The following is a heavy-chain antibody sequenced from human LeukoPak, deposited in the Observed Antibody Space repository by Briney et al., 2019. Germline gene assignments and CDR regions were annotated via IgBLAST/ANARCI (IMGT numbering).Heavy chain of an antibody. CDR1: GFTFSSYG. V-gene: IGHV3-30*02. CDR3: AKGLARIVATITSDY. Sequence: GGSLRLSCAASGFTFSSYGMHWLRQAPGKGLVWVAFIRYDGSNKYYADSVKGRFTISRDNSKNTLYLQMDSLRAEDTAVYYCAKGLARIVATITSDYWGQGTLVTVSS. D-gene: IGHD5-12*01. CDR2: IRYDGSNK. J-gene: IGHJ4*02.